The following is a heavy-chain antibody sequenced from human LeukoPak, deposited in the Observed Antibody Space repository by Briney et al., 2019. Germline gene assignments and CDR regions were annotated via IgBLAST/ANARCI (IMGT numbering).Heavy chain of an antibody. Sequence: ASVKVSCKASGYTFTSYAMHWVRQAPGQRLEWVGWINAGNGNTKYSQKFQGRVTITRDTSASTAYMELSSLRSEDTAVYYCARESHYGDFDYWGQGTLVTVSS. V-gene: IGHV1-3*01. CDR3: ARESHYGDFDY. CDR1: GYTFTSYA. J-gene: IGHJ4*02. D-gene: IGHD4-17*01. CDR2: INAGNGNT.